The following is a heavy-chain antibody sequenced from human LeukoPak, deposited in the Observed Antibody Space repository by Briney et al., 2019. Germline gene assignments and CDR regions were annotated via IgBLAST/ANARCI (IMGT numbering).Heavy chain of an antibody. CDR2: ISISGTTT. J-gene: IGHJ4*02. Sequence: PGGSLRLSCAASGFIFSDFYMGWIRQAPGKGLEWVSYISISGTTTNYADSVKGRFTISRDDARNSLYLQMNSLRAEDTAVYYCAKDILAAGLFFDYWGQGILVTVSS. CDR3: AKDILAAGLFFDY. CDR1: GFIFSDFY. D-gene: IGHD6-13*01. V-gene: IGHV3-11*01.